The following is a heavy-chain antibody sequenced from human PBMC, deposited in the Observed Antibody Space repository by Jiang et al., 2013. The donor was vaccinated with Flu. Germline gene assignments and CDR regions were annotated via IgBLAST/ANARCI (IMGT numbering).Heavy chain of an antibody. J-gene: IGHJ4*02. Sequence: GSSVKVSCKASGGTFSSYAISWVRQAPGQGLEWMGGIIPIFGTANYAQKFQGRVTITADESTSTAYMELSSLRSEDTAVYYCARGPIKDDYVWGSFGPGLDYWGQGTLVTVSS. CDR3: ARGPIKDDYVWGSFGPGLDY. CDR2: IIPIFGTA. V-gene: IGHV1-69*01. D-gene: IGHD3-16*01. CDR1: GGTFSSYA.